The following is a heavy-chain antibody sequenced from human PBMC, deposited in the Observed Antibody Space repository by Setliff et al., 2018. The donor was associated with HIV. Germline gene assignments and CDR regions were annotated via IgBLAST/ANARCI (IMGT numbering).Heavy chain of an antibody. CDR2: IIPVLGIT. Sequence: GASVKVSCKASGDIFTRSTYTWVRRAPGQGLDWMGGIIPVLGITNYAQNFQGRLILSADESTSTLYMELTSLTSEDTAVYFCAKEVGGSYALGSKVLDSWGQGTLVTVS. D-gene: IGHD3-16*01. CDR3: AKEVGGSYALGSKVLDS. V-gene: IGHV1-69*10. CDR1: GDIFTRST. J-gene: IGHJ4*02.